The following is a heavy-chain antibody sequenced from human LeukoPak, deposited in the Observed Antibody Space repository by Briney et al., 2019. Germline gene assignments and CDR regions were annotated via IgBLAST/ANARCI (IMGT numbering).Heavy chain of an antibody. D-gene: IGHD6-13*01. CDR3: ARDSSAGYSSSWLDY. V-gene: IGHV3-23*01. J-gene: IGHJ4*02. Sequence: QTGGSLRLSCAASGFTFSSYAMSWVRQAPGKGLEWVSAISGSGGSTYYADSVKGRFTISRDNSKNTLYLQMNSLRAEDTAVYYCARDSSAGYSSSWLDYWGQGTLVTVSS. CDR1: GFTFSSYA. CDR2: ISGSGGST.